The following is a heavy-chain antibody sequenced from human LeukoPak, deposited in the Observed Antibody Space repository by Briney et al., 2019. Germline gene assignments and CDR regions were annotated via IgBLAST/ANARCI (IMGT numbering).Heavy chain of an antibody. V-gene: IGHV3-7*01. D-gene: IGHD6-19*01. J-gene: IGHJ4*02. CDR1: GFTFSTYW. CDR3: AGGPLAV. CDR2: IKQDGSAK. Sequence: GGSLRLSCEASGFTFSTYWMNWVRQAPGKGLEWVANIKQDGSAKYYVDSVRGRFTISRDNAENSVYLQMNSLRAEDTAVYYCAGGPLAVWGQGTLVTVSS.